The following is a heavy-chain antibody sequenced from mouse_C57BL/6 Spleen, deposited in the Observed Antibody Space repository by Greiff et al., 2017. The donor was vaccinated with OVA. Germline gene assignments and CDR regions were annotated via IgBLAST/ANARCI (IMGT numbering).Heavy chain of an antibody. CDR1: GFNIKDDY. V-gene: IGHV14-4*01. CDR2: IDPENGDT. J-gene: IGHJ3*01. CDR3: TPYSNLAY. D-gene: IGHD2-5*01. Sequence: VQLKQSGAELVRPGASVKLSCTASGFNIKDDYMHWVKQRPEQGLEWIGWIDPENGDTEYASKFQGKATITADTSSNTAYLQLSSLTSEDTAVYYCTPYSNLAYWGQGTLVTVSA.